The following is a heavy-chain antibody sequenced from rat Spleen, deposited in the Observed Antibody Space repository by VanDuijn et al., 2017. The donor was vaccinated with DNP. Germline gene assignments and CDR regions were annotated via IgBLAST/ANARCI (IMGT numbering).Heavy chain of an antibody. Sequence: VQLKESGPGLEQPSQTLSLTCTVSGFSLTSDGVHWIRQPPGKGLEWMGIIYYDGDTDYNSAIKSRMSIRRDTSKSQVFLKINSLQTDDTAMYYCAREGAASFDFWGPGTMVTVSS. V-gene: IGHV2-17*01. D-gene: IGHD4-1*01. J-gene: IGHJ1*01. CDR3: AREGAASFDF. CDR2: IYYDGDT. CDR1: GFSLTSDG.